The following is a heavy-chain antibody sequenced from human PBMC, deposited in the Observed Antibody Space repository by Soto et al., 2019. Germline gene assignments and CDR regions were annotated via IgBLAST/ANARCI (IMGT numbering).Heavy chain of an antibody. CDR1: GFTFSSYT. V-gene: IGHV3-21*01. CDR2: ISSSSTSV. J-gene: IGHJ5*02. D-gene: IGHD3-9*01. Sequence: EVRLVESGGGPVKPGGSLRLSCAASGFTFSSYTMNWFRQAPGKGLECVSSISSSSTSVYYADSVKGRFTISRDNAKNSLYLQMNSLRAEDTAVYYCASGPYFEILTGYFDPWGQGTLVTVSS. CDR3: ASGPYFEILTGYFDP.